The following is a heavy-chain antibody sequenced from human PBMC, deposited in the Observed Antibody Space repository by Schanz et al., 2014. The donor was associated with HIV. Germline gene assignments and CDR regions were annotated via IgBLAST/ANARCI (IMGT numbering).Heavy chain of an antibody. Sequence: EVQLLESGGGLVQPGGSLRLSCGASGFIFSSYGMSWVRQAPRKGLEWVSLIGSGGGRRYYADSVKGRFTISRDNSKNTVYLQMTGLRAEDTAMYYCARDVGAGANDYWGQGTLVTVSS. J-gene: IGHJ4*02. V-gene: IGHV3-23*01. CDR2: IGSGGGRR. CDR1: GFIFSSYG. CDR3: ARDVGAGANDY. D-gene: IGHD1-26*01.